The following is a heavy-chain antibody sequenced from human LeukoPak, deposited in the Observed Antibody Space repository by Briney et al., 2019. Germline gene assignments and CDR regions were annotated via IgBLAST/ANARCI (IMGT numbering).Heavy chain of an antibody. CDR1: GGTFSSYV. CDR2: IIPIFGTA. Sequence: GSSVKVSGKSSGGTFSSYVISWVRQAPGQGLEWMGGIIPIFGTANYAQKFQGRVTITADESTSTAYMELSSLRSEDTAVYYCARGPYDSRGQDYYYYYMDVWGRGTTVTVS. J-gene: IGHJ6*03. V-gene: IGHV1-69*01. CDR3: ARGPYDSRGQDYYYYYMDV. D-gene: IGHD3-22*01.